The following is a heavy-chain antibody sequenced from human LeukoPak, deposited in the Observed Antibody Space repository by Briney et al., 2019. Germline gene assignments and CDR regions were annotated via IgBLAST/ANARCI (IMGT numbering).Heavy chain of an antibody. V-gene: IGHV4-38-2*02. J-gene: IGHJ5*02. D-gene: IGHD2-15*01. Sequence: SETLSLTCTVSGDSLVSGHYWGWIRQPPGQGLEWVGSVYHSGSIYYNPSLKSRVIMSVDTSKNQFSLKLNSVTAADTAVYYCARVDGSCSGGSCPSGNWFDPWGQGTLVTVSS. CDR1: GDSLVSGHY. CDR3: ARVDGSCSGGSCPSGNWFDP. CDR2: VYHSGSI.